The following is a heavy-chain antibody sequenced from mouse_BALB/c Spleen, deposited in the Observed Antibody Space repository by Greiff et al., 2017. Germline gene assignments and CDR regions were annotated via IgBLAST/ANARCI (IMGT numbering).Heavy chain of an antibody. J-gene: IGHJ2*01. CDR1: GFTFSSYA. V-gene: IGHV5-6-5*01. CDR2: ISSGGST. CDR3: ARGDYGNFYFDY. Sequence: VESGGGLVKPGGSLKLSCAASGFTFSSYAMSWVRQTPEKRLEWVASISSGGSTYYPDSVKGRFTISRDNARNILYLQMSSLRSEDTAMYYCARGDYGNFYFDYWGQGTTLTVSS. D-gene: IGHD2-1*01.